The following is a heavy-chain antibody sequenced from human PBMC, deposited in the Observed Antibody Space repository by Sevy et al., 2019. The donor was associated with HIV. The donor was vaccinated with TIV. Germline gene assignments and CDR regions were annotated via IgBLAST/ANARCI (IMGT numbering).Heavy chain of an antibody. J-gene: IGHJ1*01. CDR2: ISGSGGST. CDR3: ANDGGSYYVVKFHL. V-gene: IGHV3-23*01. Sequence: GGSLRLSCAASGFIFNSYGMNWVRQAPGKGLEWVSGISGSGGSTYYADSVKGRFTISRDNSNNKLYLQMNSLRAEDTAVYYCANDGGSYYVVKFHLWGQCTLVTVSS. D-gene: IGHD1-26*01. CDR1: GFIFNSYG.